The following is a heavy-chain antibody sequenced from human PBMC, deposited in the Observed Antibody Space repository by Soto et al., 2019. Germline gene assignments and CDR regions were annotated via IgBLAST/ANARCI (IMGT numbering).Heavy chain of an antibody. CDR1: GGTFSSYA. J-gene: IGHJ6*02. V-gene: IGHV1-69*12. D-gene: IGHD2-2*01. CDR2: IIPIFGTA. Sequence: QVQLVQSGAEVKKPGSSVKVSCKASGGTFSSYAISWVRQAPGQGLEWMGGIIPIFGTAKYSQKFQGRVTSTADESTSTAYMELSSLRSEDTAVYYCASGDIVLVPASRNYYGMDVWGQGTTVTVSS. CDR3: ASGDIVLVPASRNYYGMDV.